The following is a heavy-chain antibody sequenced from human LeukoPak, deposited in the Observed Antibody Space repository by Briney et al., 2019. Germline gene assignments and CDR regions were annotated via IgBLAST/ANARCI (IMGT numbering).Heavy chain of an antibody. CDR1: GFTFSSYA. D-gene: IGHD3-22*01. CDR2: IWYDGSNK. V-gene: IGHV3-30*04. J-gene: IGHJ3*02. Sequence: GGSLRLSCAASGFTFSSYAMRWVRQAPGEGLEWVAVIWYDGSNKSYADSVKGRFTISRDNSKNTLYLQMNSLRAEDTAVYYCAKDPPITMIVVVEAFDIWGQGTMVTVSS. CDR3: AKDPPITMIVVVEAFDI.